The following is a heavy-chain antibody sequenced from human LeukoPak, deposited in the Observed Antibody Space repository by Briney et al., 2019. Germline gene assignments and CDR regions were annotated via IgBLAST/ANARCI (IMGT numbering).Heavy chain of an antibody. D-gene: IGHD1-26*01. J-gene: IGHJ5*02. Sequence: PSETLSLTCAVYIDSFSNYHWNWIRQTPAKGMEWIGEVNESGGTNISPSLRSRVVLSVDTSKNQFSLKLISVTVADTAIYYCARGQGATVPQVGKNWFDPWGQGTRVTVSS. CDR1: IDSFSNYH. CDR2: VNESGGT. V-gene: IGHV4-34*01. CDR3: ARGQGATVPQVGKNWFDP.